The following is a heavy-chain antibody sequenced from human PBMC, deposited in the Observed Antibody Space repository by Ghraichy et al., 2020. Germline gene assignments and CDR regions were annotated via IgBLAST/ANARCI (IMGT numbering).Heavy chain of an antibody. D-gene: IGHD3-10*01. V-gene: IGHV3-13*01. CDR3: ARDRYYYGSGSSWYFDL. CDR2: IGTAGDT. J-gene: IGHJ2*01. CDR1: GFTFSSYD. Sequence: GGSLRLSCAASGFTFSSYDMHWVRQATGQGLEWVSAIGTAGDTHYPGSVKGRFTISRENAKNSLYLQMNSLRAGDTAVYYCARDRYYYGSGSSWYFDLWGRGTLVTVSS.